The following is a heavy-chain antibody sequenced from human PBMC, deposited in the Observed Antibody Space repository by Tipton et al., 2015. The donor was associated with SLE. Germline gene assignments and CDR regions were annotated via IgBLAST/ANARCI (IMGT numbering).Heavy chain of an antibody. CDR2: VYNSGIT. J-gene: IGHJ6*03. D-gene: IGHD3-3*01. V-gene: IGHV4-59*01. Sequence: TLSLTCTVSGASISYYYWSWVRQPPGKGLEWIGQVYNSGITNYKPSLQSRATISIDTSKNQFFLNLSSVTAADTAVYYCARLGRFQYHYYVDVWGKGTTVTVSS. CDR1: GASISYYY. CDR3: ARLGRFQYHYYVDV.